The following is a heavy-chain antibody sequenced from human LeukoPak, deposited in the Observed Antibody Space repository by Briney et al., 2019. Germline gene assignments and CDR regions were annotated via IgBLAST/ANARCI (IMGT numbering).Heavy chain of an antibody. CDR2: ISSSSTYI. CDR3: ARVPGEMGATLAYLDY. V-gene: IGHV3-21*01. CDR1: GFTFDSFS. Sequence: PGGSLRLSCAASGFTFDSFSINWVRQAPGKGLEWVASISSSSTYIYYGGSVKGRFTISRDNAKNLVYFEMNSLRAEDTAVYYCARVPGEMGATLAYLDYWGQGTLVFVSS. J-gene: IGHJ4*02. D-gene: IGHD1-26*01.